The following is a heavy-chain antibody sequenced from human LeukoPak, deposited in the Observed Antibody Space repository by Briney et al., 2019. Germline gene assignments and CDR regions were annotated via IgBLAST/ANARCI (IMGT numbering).Heavy chain of an antibody. J-gene: IGHJ4*02. D-gene: IGHD3-10*01. Sequence: PGGSLRLSCAASGFTFSSYEMNWVRQAPGKGLEWISYISSSGSTIYYADSVKGRFTISRDNAKNSLHLQMNSLRAEDTAVYYCAKDFFHYYGSGSPFDYWGQGTLVTVSS. V-gene: IGHV3-48*03. CDR1: GFTFSSYE. CDR2: ISSSGSTI. CDR3: AKDFFHYYGSGSPFDY.